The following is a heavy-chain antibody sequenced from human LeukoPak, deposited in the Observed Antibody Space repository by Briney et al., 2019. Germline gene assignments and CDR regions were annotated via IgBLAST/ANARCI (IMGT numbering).Heavy chain of an antibody. J-gene: IGHJ4*02. CDR3: AKISRTGTTVYYFDY. CDR1: GFTFSSYG. CDR2: ISYDGSNK. Sequence: PGGSLRLSCAASGFTFSSYGMHWVRQAPGKGLEWVAVISYDGSNKYYADSGKGRFTISRDNSKNTLYLQMNSLRAEDTAVYYCAKISRTGTTVYYFDYWGQGTLVTVSS. V-gene: IGHV3-30*18. D-gene: IGHD1-7*01.